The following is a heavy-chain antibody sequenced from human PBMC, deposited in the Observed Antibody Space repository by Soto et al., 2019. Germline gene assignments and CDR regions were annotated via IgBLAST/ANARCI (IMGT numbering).Heavy chain of an antibody. CDR2: ISYDGSNK. J-gene: IGHJ4*02. CDR1: GFTFSSYA. V-gene: IGHV3-30-3*01. D-gene: IGHD2-15*01. CDR3: ARDRGEDIVVVVAAAETYYFDY. Sequence: QVQLVESGGGVVQPGRSLRLSCAASGFTFSSYAMHWVRQAPGKGLEWVAVISYDGSNKYYADSVKGRFTISRDNSKNTLYLQMNSLRAEDTAVYYCARDRGEDIVVVVAAAETYYFDYWGQGTLVTVSS.